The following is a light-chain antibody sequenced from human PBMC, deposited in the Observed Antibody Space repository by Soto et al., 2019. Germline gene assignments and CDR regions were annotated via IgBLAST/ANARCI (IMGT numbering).Light chain of an antibody. CDR2: GVS. V-gene: IGKV3-20*01. Sequence: IVLTQSPGTLSLSPGERATFSCRASQSVSGTYLAWYQQRPGQAPRLLIYGVSSRASGIPDRFSGSGSESDFTLPISRLEPEDFAVYYCQQYGSSPQSFGQGTRLEIK. J-gene: IGKJ5*01. CDR3: QQYGSSPQS. CDR1: QSVSGTY.